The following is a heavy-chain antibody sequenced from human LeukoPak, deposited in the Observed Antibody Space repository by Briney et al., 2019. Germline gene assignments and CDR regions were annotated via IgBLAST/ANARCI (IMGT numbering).Heavy chain of an antibody. Sequence: ASVKVSCKPSGYTFTAYYMHLVRQAPGQGHEWMGWISAYNGNTNYAQKLQGRVTMTTDTSTSTAYMELRSLRSDDTAVYYCARESHSVDYWGQGTLVTVSS. J-gene: IGHJ4*02. CDR2: ISAYNGNT. CDR3: ARESHSVDY. V-gene: IGHV1-18*04. CDR1: GYTFTAYY.